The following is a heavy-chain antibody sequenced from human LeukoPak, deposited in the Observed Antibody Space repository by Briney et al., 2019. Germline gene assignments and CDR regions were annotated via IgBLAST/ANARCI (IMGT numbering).Heavy chain of an antibody. D-gene: IGHD1-7*01. V-gene: IGHV4-59*08. Sequence: SETLSLTCTVSGGSISSYYWSWIRQPPGKGLEWIGYIYYSGSTNYNPSLKSRVTISADTSKNQFSLKLSSVTAADTAVYYCARHTSNPPTGTTDHTYDYWGQGTLVTVSS. CDR1: GGSISSYY. J-gene: IGHJ4*02. CDR2: IYYSGST. CDR3: ARHTSNPPTGTTDHTYDY.